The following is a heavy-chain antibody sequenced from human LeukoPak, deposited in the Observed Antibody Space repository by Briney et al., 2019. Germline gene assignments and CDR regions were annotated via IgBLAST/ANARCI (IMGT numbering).Heavy chain of an antibody. CDR1: GFTFSSYA. CDR2: IRGSGGST. Sequence: GGSLRLSCAASGFTFSSYAMSWVRQAPGKGLEWVSAIRGSGGSTYYADSVKGRLTISRDNSKNTLYLQMNSLRAEDTAVYYCAKDGSAGWDWYFDLWGRGTLVTVSS. J-gene: IGHJ2*01. D-gene: IGHD1-26*01. CDR3: AKDGSAGWDWYFDL. V-gene: IGHV3-23*01.